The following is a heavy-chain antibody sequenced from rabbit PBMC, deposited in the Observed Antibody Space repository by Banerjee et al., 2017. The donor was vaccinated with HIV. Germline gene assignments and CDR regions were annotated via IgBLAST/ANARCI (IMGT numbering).Heavy chain of an antibody. J-gene: IGHJ4*01. D-gene: IGHD6-1*01. V-gene: IGHV1S40*01. CDR3: ARDPDSYGYAGYVYTIGYFNL. Sequence: QSLEESGGGLVQPEGSLALTCKASGFTISSSYYMCWVRQAPGKGLEWIGCVYAGSSGSTAYASWVNGRFTISKTSSTTVTLQMTSLTAADTATYFCARDPDSYGYAGYVYTIGYFNLWGQGTLVTVS. CDR2: VYAGSSGST. CDR1: GFTISSSYY.